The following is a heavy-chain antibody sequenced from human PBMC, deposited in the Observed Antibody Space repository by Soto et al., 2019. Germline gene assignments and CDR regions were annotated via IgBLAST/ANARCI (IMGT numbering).Heavy chain of an antibody. J-gene: IGHJ6*02. CDR2: IWYDGSNK. CDR1: GFTFSSYG. CDR3: ARDGPYSSSSRYYYYGMDV. D-gene: IGHD6-6*01. V-gene: IGHV3-33*01. Sequence: QVQLVESGGGVVQPGRSLRLSCAASGFTFSSYGMHWVRQAPGKGLEWVAVIWYDGSNKYYADPVKGRFTISRDNSKNTLYLQMNSLRAEDTAVYYCARDGPYSSSSRYYYYGMDVWGQGTTVTVSS.